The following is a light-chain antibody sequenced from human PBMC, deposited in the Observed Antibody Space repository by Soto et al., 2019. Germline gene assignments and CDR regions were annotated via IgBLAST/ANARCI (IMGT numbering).Light chain of an antibody. J-gene: IGLJ3*02. CDR1: SGHSSYI. V-gene: IGLV4-60*02. Sequence: QAVVTQSSSASASLGSSVKVTCTLSSGHSSYIIAWHQQQPGKAPRYLMNLESSGSYNKGSGVPDRFSGSSSGADRYLTISNLQFEDEADYYCETWDSNTRLFGGGTKVTVL. CDR2: LESSGSY. CDR3: ETWDSNTRL.